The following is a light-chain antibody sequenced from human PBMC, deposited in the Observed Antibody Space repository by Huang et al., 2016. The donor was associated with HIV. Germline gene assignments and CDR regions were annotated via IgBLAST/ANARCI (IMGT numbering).Light chain of an antibody. V-gene: IGKV3-11*01. CDR3: QQRNNWPPA. J-gene: IGKJ2*01. Sequence: EVVLTQSPATLSLSPGERATLSCRASQSVSSYLAWYQQKPGQAPRLLIYDASSRASGTDFTLTISSLEPEDFAVYYCQQRNNWPPAFGQGTKLEIK. CDR1: QSVSSY. CDR2: DAS.